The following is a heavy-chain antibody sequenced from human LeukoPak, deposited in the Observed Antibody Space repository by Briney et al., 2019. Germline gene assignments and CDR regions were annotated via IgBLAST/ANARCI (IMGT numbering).Heavy chain of an antibody. CDR1: GGSISSSSYY. Sequence: SGTLSLTCTVSGGSISSSSYYWGWIRQPPGKGLEWVGSIYYSGSTYYNPSLKSRVTVSVETSKNLFFLKLSSVAAADTAGEYWARKGGRGYSYGFNDHWGQGTLVSVSS. CDR3: ARKGGRGYSYGFNDH. J-gene: IGHJ4*02. D-gene: IGHD5-18*01. CDR2: IYYSGST. V-gene: IGHV4-39*01.